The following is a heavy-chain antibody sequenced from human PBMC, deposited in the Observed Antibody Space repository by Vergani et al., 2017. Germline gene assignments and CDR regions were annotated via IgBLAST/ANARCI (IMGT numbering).Heavy chain of an antibody. D-gene: IGHD3-3*01. J-gene: IGHJ4*02. Sequence: EVQLVESGGGVVRPGGSLRLSCAASGFTFDDYGMSWVRQAPGKGLEWVSGINWNGGSTGYADSVKGRFTISRDNGKNSLYLQMNSLRAEDTALYYCARERNAYYECWSGYYTQYYWDYWGQGTLVTVSS. CDR3: ARERNAYYECWSGYYTQYYWDY. CDR2: INWNGGST. V-gene: IGHV3-20*04. CDR1: GFTFDDYG.